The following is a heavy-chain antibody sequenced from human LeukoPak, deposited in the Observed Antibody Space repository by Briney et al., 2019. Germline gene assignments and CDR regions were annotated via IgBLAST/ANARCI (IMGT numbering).Heavy chain of an antibody. J-gene: IGHJ4*02. CDR3: ARVEIGSYYDFWSGPGQYYFDY. Sequence: SETLSLTCTVSGYSISIGYYWGWIRQPPGKGLEWIGSIYHSGSTYYNPSLTSRVTIAVDTSKRQFSLKLSSVTAADTAVYYCARVEIGSYYDFWSGPGQYYFDYWGQGTLVTVSS. D-gene: IGHD3-3*01. CDR2: IYHSGST. CDR1: GYSISIGYY. V-gene: IGHV4-38-2*02.